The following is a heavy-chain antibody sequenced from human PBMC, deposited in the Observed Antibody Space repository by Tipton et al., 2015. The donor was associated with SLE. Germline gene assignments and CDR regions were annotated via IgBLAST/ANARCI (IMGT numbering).Heavy chain of an antibody. CDR2: IYYSGST. D-gene: IGHD6-19*01. V-gene: IGHV4-59*01. J-gene: IGHJ4*02. Sequence: LRLSCAVSGFTFISYAMSCVRQAPGKGLEWIGYIYYSGSTNYNPTLKRRVTISVDTSTNQFSLKLSSVNAADTAVYYCARETSSFFDYWGQGKLVTVSS. CDR3: ARETSSFFDY. CDR1: GFTFISYA.